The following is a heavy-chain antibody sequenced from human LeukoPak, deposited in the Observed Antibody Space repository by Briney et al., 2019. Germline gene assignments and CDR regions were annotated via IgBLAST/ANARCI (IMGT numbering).Heavy chain of an antibody. Sequence: SETLSLTCNVSGGSISTSSYYWGWIRQPPGKGLEWIGSFYSGSIYYNPSQQSRITISEDRAKNQFSLKLSSVTAADTALYYCHGEKWIHGMDVWGQGTTVTVSS. J-gene: IGHJ6*02. CDR3: HGEKWIHGMDV. D-gene: IGHD5-12*01. V-gene: IGHV4-39*01. CDR2: FYSGSI. CDR1: GGSISTSSYY.